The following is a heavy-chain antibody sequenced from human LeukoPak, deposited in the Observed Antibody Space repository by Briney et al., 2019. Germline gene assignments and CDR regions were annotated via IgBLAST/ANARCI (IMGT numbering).Heavy chain of an antibody. CDR1: GGSISNYY. Sequence: PSETLSLTCTVSGGSISNYYLSWIRQPAGKGLEWIGRIYSRVTTYNPSLKSRVTMSADTSRNHVSLTLNSVTAADTAVYYCARGSGTTGEVKFDPWGQGTLVTVSS. D-gene: IGHD3-10*01. J-gene: IGHJ5*02. V-gene: IGHV4-4*07. CDR2: IYSRVT. CDR3: ARGSGTTGEVKFDP.